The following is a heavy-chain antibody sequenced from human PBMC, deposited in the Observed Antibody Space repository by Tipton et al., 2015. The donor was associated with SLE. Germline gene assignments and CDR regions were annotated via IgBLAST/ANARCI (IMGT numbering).Heavy chain of an antibody. Sequence: SLRLSCAASGFTFSSYAMSWVRQAPGKGLEWVSRINSDGSSTSYADSVKGRFTISRDNAKNTLYLQMNSLRAEDTAVYYCARVAAASPFDYWGKGTLVTVSS. J-gene: IGHJ4*02. V-gene: IGHV3-74*01. D-gene: IGHD6-13*01. CDR1: GFTFSSYA. CDR2: INSDGSST. CDR3: ARVAAASPFDY.